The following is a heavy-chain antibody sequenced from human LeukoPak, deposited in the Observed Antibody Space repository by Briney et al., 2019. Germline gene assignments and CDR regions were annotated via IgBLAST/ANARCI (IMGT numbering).Heavy chain of an antibody. CDR3: ARYSSGWGHFDY. D-gene: IGHD6-19*01. CDR2: IYYSGNT. J-gene: IGHJ4*02. V-gene: IGHV4-39*01. Sequence: SETLSLTCTVSGGSISSSSYYWGWIRQPPGKGLEWIGSIYYSGNTYYNLSLKGRVTISVDTSKNQFSLKLSSMTAADTAVYYCARYSSGWGHFDYWGQGTLVTVSS. CDR1: GGSISSSSYY.